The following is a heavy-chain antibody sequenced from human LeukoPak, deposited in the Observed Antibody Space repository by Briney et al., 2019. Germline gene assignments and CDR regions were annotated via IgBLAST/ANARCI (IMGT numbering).Heavy chain of an antibody. V-gene: IGHV3-30*04. CDR3: ARGYYGSGSYMSP. CDR2: ISYDGSNK. Sequence: QSGGSLRLSCAASGFTFSSYAMHWVRQAPGKGLEWVAIISYDGSNKYYSDSVKGRFTISRDDSKNTLYLQMNSLRAEDTAVYYCARGYYGSGSYMSPWGQGTLVTVSS. D-gene: IGHD3-10*01. J-gene: IGHJ4*02. CDR1: GFTFSSYA.